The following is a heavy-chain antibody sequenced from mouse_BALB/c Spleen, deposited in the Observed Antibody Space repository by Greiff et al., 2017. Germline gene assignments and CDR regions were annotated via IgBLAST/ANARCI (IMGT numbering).Heavy chain of an antibody. Sequence: EVQRVESGGGLVQPGGSLKLSCAASGFTFSSYTMSWVRQTPEKRLEWVAYISNGGGSTYYPDTVKGRFTISRDNAKNTLYLQLSSLKSEDTAMYYCARQLAGDYWGQGTTLTVSS. D-gene: IGHD4-1*01. CDR1: GFTFSSYT. CDR3: ARQLAGDY. V-gene: IGHV5-12-2*01. CDR2: ISNGGGST. J-gene: IGHJ2*01.